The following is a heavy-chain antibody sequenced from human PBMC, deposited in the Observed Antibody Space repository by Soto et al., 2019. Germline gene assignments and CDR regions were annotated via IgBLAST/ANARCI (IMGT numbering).Heavy chain of an antibody. CDR3: ARGGSGGLYDVWSGSYYYGMDV. D-gene: IGHD3-3*01. V-gene: IGHV4-30-2*01. Sequence: QLQLQESGSGLVKPSQTLSLTCALSGGSISSGGYSWSWIRQPPGKGLEWIGYIYHSGSTYYNPSLKSRVTISVGRSTNQFSLKLSSVTAADTAVYYGARGGSGGLYDVWSGSYYYGMDVWGQGTTVTVSS. CDR2: IYHSGST. CDR1: GGSISSGGYS. J-gene: IGHJ6*02.